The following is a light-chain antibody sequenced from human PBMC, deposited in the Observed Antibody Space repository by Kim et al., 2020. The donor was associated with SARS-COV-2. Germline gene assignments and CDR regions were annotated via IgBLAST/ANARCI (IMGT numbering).Light chain of an antibody. CDR3: QQYGSSPLT. CDR2: GAS. Sequence: SPGERASLSGRASQSVSSRYFAWYRQKPGQAPRLVMYGASSRATGIPDRFSGSGSGTDFTLTISRLEPEDFAVYYCQQYGSSPLTFGGGTKVDIK. CDR1: QSVSSRY. V-gene: IGKV3-20*01. J-gene: IGKJ4*01.